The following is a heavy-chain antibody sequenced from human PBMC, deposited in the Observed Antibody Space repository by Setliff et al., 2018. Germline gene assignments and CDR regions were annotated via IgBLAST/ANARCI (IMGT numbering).Heavy chain of an antibody. J-gene: IGHJ3*02. CDR3: VRVFGRYDYVWGSYRHDAFDI. Sequence: SETLSLTCAVYGGSFSGYYWSWIRQPPGKGLEWIGEINHSGSTNYNPSLKSRVTISVDTSKNQFSLKLSSVTAADTAVYYCVRVFGRYDYVWGSYRHDAFDIWGQGTMVTVSS. V-gene: IGHV4-34*01. D-gene: IGHD3-16*02. CDR2: INHSGST. CDR1: GGSFSGYY.